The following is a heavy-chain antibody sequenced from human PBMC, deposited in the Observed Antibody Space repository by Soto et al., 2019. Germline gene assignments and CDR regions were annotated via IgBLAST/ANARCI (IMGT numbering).Heavy chain of an antibody. CDR1: GGSISSGGYY. V-gene: IGHV4-31*03. J-gene: IGHJ6*02. Sequence: SETLSLTCTVSGGSISSGGYYWSWIRQHPGKGLEWIGYIYYSGSTYYNPSPKSRVTISVDTSKNQFSLKLSSVTAADTAVYYCASGQQLGLYYYYGMDVWGQGTTVTVSS. CDR2: IYYSGST. D-gene: IGHD6-13*01. CDR3: ASGQQLGLYYYYGMDV.